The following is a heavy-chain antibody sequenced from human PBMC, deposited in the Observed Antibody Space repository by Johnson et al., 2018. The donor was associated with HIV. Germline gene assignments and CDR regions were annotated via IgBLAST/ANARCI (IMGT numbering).Heavy chain of an antibody. V-gene: IGHV3-7*05. CDR2: IKQDGSEK. CDR1: GVTFSNYW. CDR3: AREIVGATGLTQDDVFDS. D-gene: IGHD1-26*01. J-gene: IGHJ3*02. Sequence: VQLVESGGGLVQPGGSLRLSCAASGVTFSNYWMSWVRQAPGKGLEWVANIKQDGSEKYYVVSVKGRFTISRDNAKKSLYLQMNSLRAEDTAVYYCAREIVGATGLTQDDVFDSWGQGTMVTVSS.